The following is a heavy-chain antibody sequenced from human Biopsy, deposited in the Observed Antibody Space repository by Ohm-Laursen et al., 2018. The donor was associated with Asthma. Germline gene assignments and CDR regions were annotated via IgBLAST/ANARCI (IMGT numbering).Heavy chain of an antibody. Sequence: SLRLSCTASGFSFNSYGMHWVRQAPGKGLEWVAVVSFDGRQTYYADSVKGRFTISGDNSKNTLYLQMNSLRAEDTAVYYCAKERYYDFWSGYPIWGQGTMVTVSS. CDR3: AKERYYDFWSGYPI. CDR1: GFSFNSYG. V-gene: IGHV3-30*18. J-gene: IGHJ3*02. CDR2: VSFDGRQT. D-gene: IGHD3-3*01.